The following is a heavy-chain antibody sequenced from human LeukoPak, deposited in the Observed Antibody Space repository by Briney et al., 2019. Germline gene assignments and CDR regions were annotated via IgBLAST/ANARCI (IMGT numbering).Heavy chain of an antibody. CDR3: ARNAPKTGDFFY. D-gene: IGHD3-3*01. V-gene: IGHV1-8*01. Sequence: ASVKVSCKASGYTFTTYDINWVRQATGQGLEWMGWMSPNSGNTGYAQKFQGRVTLTRDTSISTADMELSSLTSEDTAVYYCARNAPKTGDFFYWGQGTLVSVSS. CDR1: GYTFTTYD. CDR2: MSPNSGNT. J-gene: IGHJ4*02.